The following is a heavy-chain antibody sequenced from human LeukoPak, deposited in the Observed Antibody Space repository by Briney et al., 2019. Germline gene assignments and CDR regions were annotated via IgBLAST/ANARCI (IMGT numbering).Heavy chain of an antibody. CDR1: GFTFSSYS. D-gene: IGHD3-3*01. V-gene: IGHV3-21*01. J-gene: IGHJ4*02. Sequence: GGSLRPSCAASGFTFSSYSMNWVRQAPGKGLEWVSSISSSSSYIYYADSVKGRFTISRDNAKNSLYLQMNSLRAEDTAVYYCARDEPGNPLYYDFWSGYYDYWGQGTLVTVSS. CDR2: ISSSSSYI. CDR3: ARDEPGNPLYYDFWSGYYDY.